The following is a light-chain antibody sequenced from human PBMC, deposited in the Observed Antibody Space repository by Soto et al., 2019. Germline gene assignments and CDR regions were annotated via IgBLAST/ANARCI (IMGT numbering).Light chain of an antibody. CDR2: GAS. J-gene: IGKJ4*01. Sequence: DIHMTQSPSSVSASVGYIVTLTCRASQGISRWLAWYQQKPGKAPNLLIYGASSLQSGVPSRFSGSGSGTDFTLTISSLQPEDFAPYYCQQLSSSPLTFGGGTKVDIK. CDR1: QGISRW. V-gene: IGKV1-12*01. CDR3: QQLSSSPLT.